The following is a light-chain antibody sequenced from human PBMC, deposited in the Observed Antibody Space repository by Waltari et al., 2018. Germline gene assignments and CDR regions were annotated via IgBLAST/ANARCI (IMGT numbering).Light chain of an antibody. CDR3: SSYSRSSTRVV. Sequence: QSALTQPASVSGSPGQSITISCTGTSNDIGLYDYVSWYQQYPGKAPKLIIYDVSHRPSGVSNRCAGPKSGNTASLTISGLQAEDEADYYCSSYSRSSTRVVFGGGAKLTV. CDR2: DVS. CDR1: SNDIGLYDY. J-gene: IGLJ3*02. V-gene: IGLV2-14*01.